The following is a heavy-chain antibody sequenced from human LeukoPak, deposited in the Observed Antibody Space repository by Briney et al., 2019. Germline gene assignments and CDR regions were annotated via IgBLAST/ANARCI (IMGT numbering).Heavy chain of an antibody. V-gene: IGHV1-2*02. CDR2: INPNSGGT. D-gene: IGHD3-9*01. CDR3: ARSRYFDWLLYPVFDY. Sequence: GASVKVSCKASGYTFTSYYMHWVRQAPGQGLEWMGWINPNSGGTNYAQKSQGRVTMTRDTSISTAYMELSRLRSDDTAVYYCARSRYFDWLLYPVFDYWGQGTLVTVSS. CDR1: GYTFTSYY. J-gene: IGHJ4*02.